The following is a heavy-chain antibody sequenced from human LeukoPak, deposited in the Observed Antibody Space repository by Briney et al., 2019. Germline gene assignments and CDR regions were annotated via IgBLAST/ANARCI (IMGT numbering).Heavy chain of an antibody. CDR3: ARVAPLWVTII. V-gene: IGHV4-59*01. J-gene: IGHJ3*02. D-gene: IGHD4-17*01. CDR2: IYNRGT. CDR1: GGSIDSYY. Sequence: PSETLSLTCTVSGGSIDSYYWTWMRQPPGKGLEWIGHIYNRGTNYNPSLKSRVTISVDTSRNHFSLKLSSVTTADTAVYYCARVAPLWVTIIWGQGTMVTVSS.